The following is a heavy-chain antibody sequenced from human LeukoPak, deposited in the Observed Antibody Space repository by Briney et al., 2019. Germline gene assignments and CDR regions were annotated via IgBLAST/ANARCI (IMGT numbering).Heavy chain of an antibody. V-gene: IGHV4-34*01. CDR3: ARLGGRGYYYYYMDV. J-gene: IGHJ6*03. CDR2: INHSGST. D-gene: IGHD1-1*01. CDR1: GGSFSGYY. Sequence: SETLSLTCAVYGGSFSGYYWSWIRQPPGKGLEWIGEINHSGSTNYNPSLKSRVTISVDTSKNQFSLKLSSVTAADTAVYYCARLGGRGYYYYYMDVWGKGTTVTVSS.